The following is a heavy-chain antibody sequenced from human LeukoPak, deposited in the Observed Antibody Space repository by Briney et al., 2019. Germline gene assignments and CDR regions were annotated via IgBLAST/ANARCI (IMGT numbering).Heavy chain of an antibody. D-gene: IGHD3-9*01. CDR2: IYNGGST. CDR3: ARGIGHYDILTGYRDY. CDR1: GFTVSSNY. V-gene: IGHV3-53*01. J-gene: IGHJ4*02. Sequence: GGSLRLSCAASGFTVSSNYMSWVRRAPGKGLEWVSVIYNGGSTYYADSVKGRFIISRDNSKNTLYLQMNSLRAEDTAVYYCARGIGHYDILTGYRDYWGQGTLVTVSS.